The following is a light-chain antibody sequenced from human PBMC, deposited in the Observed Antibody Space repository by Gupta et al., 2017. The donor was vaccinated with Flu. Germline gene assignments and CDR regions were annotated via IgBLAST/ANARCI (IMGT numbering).Light chain of an antibody. CDR1: SSNIGAGYD. V-gene: IGLV1-40*01. CDR2: GNN. CDR3: QSYDSSLSGWV. J-gene: IGLJ3*02. Sequence: QSVLTQPPSVSGAPGQRVTISRTGSSSNIGAGYDVNWYQQLPGTAPKLLIYGNNNRPSGVPDRFSGSKSGTSASLAITGLQAEDEADYYCQSYDSSLSGWVFGGGTKLTVL.